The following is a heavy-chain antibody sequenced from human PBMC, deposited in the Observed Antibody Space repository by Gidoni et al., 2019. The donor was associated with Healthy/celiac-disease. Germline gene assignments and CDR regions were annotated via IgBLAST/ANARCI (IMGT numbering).Heavy chain of an antibody. J-gene: IGHJ4*02. V-gene: IGHV4-34*01. D-gene: IGHD5-18*01. Sequence: QVQLQQWGAGLLKPSETLSLTCAVYGGSFSGYYWSWIRQPPGKGLEWIGEINHSGSTNYNPSLKSRVTISVDTSKNQFSLKLSSVTAADTAVYYCAREGLIQLWHKYYYFDYWGQGTLVTVSS. CDR3: AREGLIQLWHKYYYFDY. CDR2: INHSGST. CDR1: GGSFSGYY.